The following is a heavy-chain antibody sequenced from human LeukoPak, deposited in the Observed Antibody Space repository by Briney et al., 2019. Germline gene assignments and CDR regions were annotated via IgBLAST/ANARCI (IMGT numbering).Heavy chain of an antibody. CDR1: GFTFSDYF. CDR2: IKPDGSEK. V-gene: IGHV3-7*01. Sequence: GGSLRLSCAASGFTFSDYFMTWIRQAPGKGLEWVASIKPDGSEKYYLDSVKGRFTISRDNARDSLYLQMNSLRDDDTSVYFCARDASALYWGRGTLVTVSS. J-gene: IGHJ4*02. CDR3: ARDASALY. D-gene: IGHD6-19*01.